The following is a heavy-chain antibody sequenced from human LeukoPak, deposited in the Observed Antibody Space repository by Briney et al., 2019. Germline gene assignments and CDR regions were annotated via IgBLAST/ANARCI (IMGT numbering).Heavy chain of an antibody. CDR3: TREGVYSPDPSSYHRYAFDV. CDR1: GGSFNSYV. CDR2: IIPILNVA. Sequence: SVKVSCKASGGSFNSYVMTWVRQAPGQGLEWMGRIIPILNVANFAQKFQGRVTITADKSTNTAHMELSSLRSEDTAVYYCTREGVYSPDPSSYHRYAFDVWGQGTVVTVSS. V-gene: IGHV1-69*04. D-gene: IGHD3-16*02. J-gene: IGHJ3*01.